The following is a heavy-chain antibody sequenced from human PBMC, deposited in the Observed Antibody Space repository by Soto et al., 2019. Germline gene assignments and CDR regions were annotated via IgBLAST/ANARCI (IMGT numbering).Heavy chain of an antibody. Sequence: HAHLVESGGGVVQPGRSLRLSCEASGFMFGTSGMHWVRQAPGKGLEWVSGIWLDGSERHYADSVKGRFTISRDNAKNTVFLQMNSLRVEDTAVYFCARDASGTTSFLVSWGQGTLVTVSS. D-gene: IGHD1-1*01. CDR2: IWLDGSER. CDR1: GFMFGTSG. V-gene: IGHV3-33*01. CDR3: ARDASGTTSFLVS. J-gene: IGHJ5*01.